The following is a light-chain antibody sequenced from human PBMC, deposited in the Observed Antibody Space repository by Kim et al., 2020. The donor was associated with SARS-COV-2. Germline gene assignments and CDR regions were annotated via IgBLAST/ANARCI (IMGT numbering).Light chain of an antibody. J-gene: IGKJ1*01. Sequence: AIRIIQSPSSLSVSTGDRVTITCRASQGIRNYLAWYQQKPGKAPNLLIFAASTLQSGVPARFSGSGSGTDFTLTITRLQSEDFATYYCQQYYDYPWTFGQGTKVEIK. CDR3: QQYYDYPWT. CDR1: QGIRNY. V-gene: IGKV1-8*01. CDR2: AAS.